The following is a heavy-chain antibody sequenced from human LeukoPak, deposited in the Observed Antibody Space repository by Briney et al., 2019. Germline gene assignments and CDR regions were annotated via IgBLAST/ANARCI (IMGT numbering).Heavy chain of an antibody. V-gene: IGHV3-21*01. D-gene: IGHD1-26*01. CDR3: ARRAGSYFDDAFDI. J-gene: IGHJ3*02. CDR2: ISTSSNYI. Sequence: GGSLRLSCAASGFTFSSYSMNWVRQAPGKGLEWVSFISTSSNYIYYADSMKGRFTISRDNAKNSLYLQMNSLSAEDTAVYYCARRAGSYFDDAFDIWGQGTMVTVSS. CDR1: GFTFSSYS.